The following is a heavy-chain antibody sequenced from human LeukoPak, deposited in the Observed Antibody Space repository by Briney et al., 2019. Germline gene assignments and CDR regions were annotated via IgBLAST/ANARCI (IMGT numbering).Heavy chain of an antibody. CDR2: INPNSGGT. CDR1: GYTFTGYY. V-gene: IGHV1-2*02. Sequence: GASVKVSCKASGYTFTGYYMHWVRQAPGQGLGWMGWINPNSGGTNYAQKFQGRVTMTRDTSISTAYMELSRLRSDDTAVYYCAGGTFLRDGSHQVWANWFDPWGQGTLVTVSS. J-gene: IGHJ5*02. D-gene: IGHD2-15*01. CDR3: AGGTFLRDGSHQVWANWFDP.